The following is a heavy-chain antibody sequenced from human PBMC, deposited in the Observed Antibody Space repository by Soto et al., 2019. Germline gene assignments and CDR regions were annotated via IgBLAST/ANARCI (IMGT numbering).Heavy chain of an antibody. V-gene: IGHV4-38-2*02. J-gene: IGHJ5*01. CDR2: RSQSGST. Sequence: PSETLSLTCGVSGLSITSNNYWAWIRQSPGKGLEWIGSRSQSGSTYYNPSLNGRVSISVDTSKNQFSLRLTSLTAADTAIYYCARDFNIMWFFSWGQGTLVTVSS. CDR3: ARDFNIMWFFS. CDR1: GLSITSNNY.